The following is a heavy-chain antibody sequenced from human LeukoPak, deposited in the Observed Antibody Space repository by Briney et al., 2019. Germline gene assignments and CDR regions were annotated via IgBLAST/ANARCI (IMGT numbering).Heavy chain of an antibody. V-gene: IGHV4-39*01. CDR1: GDSISSSSYH. Sequence: PSETLSLTCTVTGDSISSSSYHWGWIRQPPGKGLEWSASIYYSGSTYYNPSLRSRVTISVDTSKNQSSLKLTSVTAADTAVYYCASHAPRLPTAPGWFDPWGQGTLVTVSS. CDR2: IYYSGST. D-gene: IGHD2-2*01. J-gene: IGHJ5*02. CDR3: ASHAPRLPTAPGWFDP.